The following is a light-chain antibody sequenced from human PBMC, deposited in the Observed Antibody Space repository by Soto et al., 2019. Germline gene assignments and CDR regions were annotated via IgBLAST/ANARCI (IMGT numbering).Light chain of an antibody. CDR3: QKIYSRSGT. V-gene: IGKV1-39*01. CDR2: AAS. CDR1: QSISSY. Sequence: DIQMTQSPSSLSASVGDRVTITCRASQSISSYLNWYQQKPGKVPKLLIYAASSLQSGVPSRFSGSGSGTVSPLSISSLKPKDFATSYCQKIYSRSGTFGKGPKGKIK. J-gene: IGKJ1*01.